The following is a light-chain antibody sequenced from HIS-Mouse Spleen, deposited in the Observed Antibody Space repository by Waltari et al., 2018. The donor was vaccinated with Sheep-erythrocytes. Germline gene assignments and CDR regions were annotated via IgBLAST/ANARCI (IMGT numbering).Light chain of an antibody. Sequence: QSALTQPASVSGSPGQSITISCTGTSSDVGSYNLVSWYQQHPDKAPKLMIYEGSKRTSGVANRFSGCKSGNTASLTISGLQAEDEADYYCCSYAGSSTPWVFGGGTKLTVL. CDR3: CSYAGSSTPWV. CDR2: EGS. V-gene: IGLV2-23*01. CDR1: SSDVGSYNL. J-gene: IGLJ3*02.